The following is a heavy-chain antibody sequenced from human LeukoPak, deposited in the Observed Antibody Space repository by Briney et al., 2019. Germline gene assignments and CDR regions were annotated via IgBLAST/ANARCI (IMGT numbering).Heavy chain of an antibody. CDR3: ARDRGWYQSSTGYMDV. CDR2: ISGSGGST. J-gene: IGHJ6*03. CDR1: GFTFSSYA. V-gene: IGHV3-23*01. D-gene: IGHD6-19*01. Sequence: TGGSLRLSCAASGFTFSSYAMSWVRQAPGKGLEWVSAISGSGGSTYYADSVKGRFTISRDNAKSSLYLQMNSLRAEDTAVYYCARDRGWYQSSTGYMDVWGKGTTVTVSS.